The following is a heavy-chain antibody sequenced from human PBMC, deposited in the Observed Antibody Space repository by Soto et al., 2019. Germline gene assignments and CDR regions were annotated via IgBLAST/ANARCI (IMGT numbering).Heavy chain of an antibody. V-gene: IGHV3-30*18. CDR2: ISYDGSNK. CDR3: ANFYYDTSGTTVGFDP. D-gene: IGHD3-22*01. CDR1: GFTFSNYA. Sequence: GGSLRLSCAASGFTFSNYAMHWVRQAPGKGLEWVAVISYDGSNKYYADSVKGRFAISRDNSKNTLYLQMNSLRAEDTAVYYCANFYYDTSGTTVGFDPWGQGTLVTVSS. J-gene: IGHJ5*02.